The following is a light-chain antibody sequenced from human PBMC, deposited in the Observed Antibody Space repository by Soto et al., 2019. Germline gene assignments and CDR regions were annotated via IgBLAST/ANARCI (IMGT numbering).Light chain of an antibody. V-gene: IGKV1-17*03. J-gene: IGKJ1*01. CDR1: QGVRTY. CDR3: LQSYKYPWT. CDR2: SAS. Sequence: DIQMTQSPSAMSASVGDRVTITCRASQGVRTYLAWFQQKPGKVPKRLIFSASSLQSGVPSRFSGNGSGTEFTLTISSLQPDDSATFYCLQSYKYPWTFGQGTQVEIK.